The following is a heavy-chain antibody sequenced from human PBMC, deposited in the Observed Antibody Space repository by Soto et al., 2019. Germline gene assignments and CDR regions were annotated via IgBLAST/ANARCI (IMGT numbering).Heavy chain of an antibody. V-gene: IGHV3-21*01. Sequence: GGSLRLSCAASGFTFSSYSMNWVRQAPGKGLEWVSSISSSSSYIYYADSVKGRFTISRDNAKNSLYLQMNSLRAEDTAVYYCARDVLLPPGSYYYYYGMDVWGQGTTVTVSS. CDR1: GFTFSSYS. CDR2: ISSSSSYI. D-gene: IGHD3-10*01. J-gene: IGHJ6*02. CDR3: ARDVLLPPGSYYYYYGMDV.